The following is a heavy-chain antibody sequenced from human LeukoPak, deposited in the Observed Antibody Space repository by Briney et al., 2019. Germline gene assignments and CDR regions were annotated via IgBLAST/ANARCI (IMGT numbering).Heavy chain of an antibody. CDR2: ISYDGSNK. CDR3: AKDQYYDILTGANFDY. V-gene: IGHV3-30*18. D-gene: IGHD3-9*01. CDR1: GFTFRNYV. Sequence: GGSLRLSCAASGFTFRNYVIHWVRQAPGKGLEWVAVISYDGSNKYYADSVKGRFTISRDNSRNTLYLQMNSLRAEDTAVYYCAKDQYYDILTGANFDYWGQGTLVTVSS. J-gene: IGHJ4*02.